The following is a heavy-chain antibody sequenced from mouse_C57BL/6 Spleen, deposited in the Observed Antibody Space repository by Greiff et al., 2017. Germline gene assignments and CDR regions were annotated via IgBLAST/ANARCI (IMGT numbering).Heavy chain of an antibody. CDR1: GYSITRGYY. V-gene: IGHV3-6*01. D-gene: IGHD1-1*01. CDR3: ARDDYYGSSWDY. J-gene: IGHJ2*01. CDR2: ISYDGSN. Sequence: DVKLQESGPGLVKPSQSLSLTCSVTGYSITRGYYWNWIRQFPGNKLEWMGYISYDGSNNYNPSLKNRISITRDTSKNQFFLKLNSVTTEDTATYYCARDDYYGSSWDYWGQGTTLTVSS.